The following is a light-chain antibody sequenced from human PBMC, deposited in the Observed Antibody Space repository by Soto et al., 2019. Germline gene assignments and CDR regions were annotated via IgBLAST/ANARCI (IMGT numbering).Light chain of an antibody. Sequence: QSVLTQPPSASGSPGQSVAISCTGTSSDVGGYNYVSWYQQHPGKAPRLIIYEVFQRPSGVPDRFSGSKSGNTASLTVSGLQAADEADYFCKSYAGSNTYVFGSGTKVTVL. CDR3: KSYAGSNTYV. CDR2: EVF. J-gene: IGLJ1*01. V-gene: IGLV2-8*01. CDR1: SSDVGGYNY.